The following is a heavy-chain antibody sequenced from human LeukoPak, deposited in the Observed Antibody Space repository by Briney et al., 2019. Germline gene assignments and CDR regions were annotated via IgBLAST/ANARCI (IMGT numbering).Heavy chain of an antibody. V-gene: IGHV3-7*01. Sequence: PGGSLRLSCAASGFSFSSYWMSWVRQAPGKGLEWVANINEDGSQKNYVDSVKGRFTISRDNAKNSLYLQMNSLRAEDTAVYYCASSSSTSCCDFDYWGQGTLVTVSS. J-gene: IGHJ4*02. CDR1: GFSFSSYW. CDR2: INEDGSQK. CDR3: ASSSSTSCCDFDY. D-gene: IGHD2-2*01.